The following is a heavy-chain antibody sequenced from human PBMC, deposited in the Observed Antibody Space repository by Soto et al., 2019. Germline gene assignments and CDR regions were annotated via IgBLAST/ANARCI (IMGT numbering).Heavy chain of an antibody. V-gene: IGHV4-31*03. J-gene: IGHJ4*02. D-gene: IGHD3-9*01. CDR2: IYHSGST. Sequence: TLSLTCTVSGGSISSGGYYWSWIRQHPGKGLEWIGYIYHSGSTYYNPSLKSRVTISVDTSKNQFSLKLSSVTAADTAVYYCARYDNYRNFDYWGQGTLVTVSS. CDR3: ARYDNYRNFDY. CDR1: GGSISSGGYY.